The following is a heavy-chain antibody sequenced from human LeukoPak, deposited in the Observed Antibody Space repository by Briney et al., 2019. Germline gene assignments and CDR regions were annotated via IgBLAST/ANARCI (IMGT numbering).Heavy chain of an antibody. J-gene: IGHJ4*02. Sequence: SETLSLTCAVSGGSISSGGYSWSWIRQHPGKGLEWIGYIYYSGSTYYNPSLKSRVTISVDTSKNHFSLTLSFVTAADTAVYYCARSYDSSASGFDYWGQGTLVTVSP. CDR2: IYYSGST. D-gene: IGHD3-22*01. CDR1: GGSISSGGYS. V-gene: IGHV4-31*11. CDR3: ARSYDSSASGFDY.